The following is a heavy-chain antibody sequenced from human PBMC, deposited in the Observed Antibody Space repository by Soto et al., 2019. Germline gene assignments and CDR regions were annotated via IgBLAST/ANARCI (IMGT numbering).Heavy chain of an antibody. CDR2: IIPIFGTA. D-gene: IGHD1-26*01. V-gene: IGHV1-69*01. J-gene: IGHJ3*02. Sequence: QVQLVQSGAEVKKPGSSVKVSCKASGGTFSSYAISWVRQAPGQVLELMGGIIPIFGTANYAQKFQGRVTITADESTSPAYMELSSLRSEDTAVYYCARDLPHSGSYGAFDIWGQGPMVTVSS. CDR3: ARDLPHSGSYGAFDI. CDR1: GGTFSSYA.